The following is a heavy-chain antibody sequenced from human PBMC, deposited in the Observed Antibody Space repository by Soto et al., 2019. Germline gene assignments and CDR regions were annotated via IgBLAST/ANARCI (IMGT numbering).Heavy chain of an antibody. CDR2: IYYSGST. CDR3: ARYRDFWSGYYIGDFDY. D-gene: IGHD3-3*01. CDR1: GGSISSSSYY. J-gene: IGHJ4*02. V-gene: IGHV4-39*01. Sequence: SETLSLTCTVSGGSISSSSYYWGWIRQPPGKGLEWIGSIYYSGSTYYNPSLKSRVTISVDTSKNQFSLKLSSVTAADTAVYYCARYRDFWSGYYIGDFDYWGQGTLVTVSS.